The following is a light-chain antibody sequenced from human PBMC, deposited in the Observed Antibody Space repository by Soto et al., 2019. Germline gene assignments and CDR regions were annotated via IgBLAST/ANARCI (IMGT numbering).Light chain of an antibody. J-gene: IGKJ1*01. CDR3: QQYNSYWT. CDR1: QSISSW. CDR2: KAS. Sequence: DIQMTQSPSTLSASVEDRVTMTCRAIQSISSWLAWYQQKPGKAPKLLIYKASSLESGVPSRFSGSGSGTEFTLTISSLQPDDFATYYCQQYNSYWTFGQGTKVEIK. V-gene: IGKV1-5*03.